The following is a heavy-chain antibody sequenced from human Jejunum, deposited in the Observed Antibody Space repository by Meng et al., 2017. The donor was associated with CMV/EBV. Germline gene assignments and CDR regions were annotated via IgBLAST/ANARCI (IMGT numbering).Heavy chain of an antibody. V-gene: IGHV3-72*01. J-gene: IGHJ5*02. Sequence: GFPFSDYRMDWVRQAPGKGLEWVARIRHKDAGYSTEYGASVRGRFTVSRDDSKNSVYLQMSSLKTEDTAVYYCTRDGGNYDFANSWGQGTLVTVSS. CDR3: TRDGGNYDFANS. CDR2: IRHKDAGYST. CDR1: GFPFSDYR. D-gene: IGHD1-7*01.